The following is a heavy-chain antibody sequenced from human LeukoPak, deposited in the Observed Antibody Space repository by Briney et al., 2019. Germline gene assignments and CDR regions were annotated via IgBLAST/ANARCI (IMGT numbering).Heavy chain of an antibody. CDR1: GFTFSDYY. V-gene: IGHV3-11*01. D-gene: IGHD6-6*01. CDR3: ARELYGSSSNWFDP. Sequence: PGGSLRLSCEASGFTFSDYYMSWIRQAPGKGLEWVSYISSTGSAKYYADSVKGRFTISRDNAKNSLNLEMNSLRVEDTAVYYCARELYGSSSNWFDPWGQGTLVTVSS. J-gene: IGHJ5*02. CDR2: ISSTGSAK.